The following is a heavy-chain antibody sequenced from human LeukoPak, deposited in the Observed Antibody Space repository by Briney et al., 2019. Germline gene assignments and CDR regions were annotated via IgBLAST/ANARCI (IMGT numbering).Heavy chain of an antibody. V-gene: IGHV1-8*01. CDR1: GYTSTSFD. CDR2: MNPDSGDT. J-gene: IGHJ3*01. CDR3: ASRTSSGYDYDVFDL. Sequence: ASVKVSCKASGYTSTSFDINWVRQTAGQGLEWMGWMNPDSGDTGYAPKFQGRVIMTRNTSIRTAYMELSSLTSEDTAVYYCASRTSSGYDYDVFDLWGQGTVATVSS. D-gene: IGHD5-12*01.